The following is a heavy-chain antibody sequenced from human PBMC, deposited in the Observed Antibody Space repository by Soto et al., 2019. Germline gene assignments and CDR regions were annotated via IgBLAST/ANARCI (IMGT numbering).Heavy chain of an antibody. CDR2: IYPGDSDT. CDR1: GYSFTSYW. CDR3: AVTLVPAMYYFDY. J-gene: IGHJ4*02. Sequence: GESLKISCKGSGYSFTSYWIGWVRQMPGKGLEWMGIIYPGDSDTRYSPSFQGQVIISADKSISTAYLQWSSLKASDTAMYYCAVTLVPAMYYFDYWGQGTLVTVSS. V-gene: IGHV5-51*01. D-gene: IGHD5-18*01.